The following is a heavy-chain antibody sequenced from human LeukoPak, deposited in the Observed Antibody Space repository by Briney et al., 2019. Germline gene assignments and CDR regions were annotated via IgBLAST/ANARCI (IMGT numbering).Heavy chain of an antibody. CDR3: ARVLYYYASVSYNYYMDV. CDR1: GFTFSGYG. D-gene: IGHD3-10*01. Sequence: GGSLRLSCAASGFTFSGYGLHWVRQAPGKGLEWVAFIHYDGSNKDYADSVKGRFTISRDNSNNKLYLQMNSLRAEDAAIYYCARVLYYYASVSYNYYMDVWGKGTTVTISS. CDR2: IHYDGSNK. V-gene: IGHV3-30*02. J-gene: IGHJ6*03.